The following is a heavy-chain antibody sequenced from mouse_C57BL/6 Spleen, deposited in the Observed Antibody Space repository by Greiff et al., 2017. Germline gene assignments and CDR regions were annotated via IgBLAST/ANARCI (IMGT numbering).Heavy chain of an antibody. V-gene: IGHV1-82*01. CDR2: IYPGDGDT. J-gene: IGHJ2*01. D-gene: IGHD3-2*02. CDR1: GYAFSSSW. CDR3: ATSWEDSSGSFDD. Sequence: VQLQQSGPELVKPGASVKISCKASGYAFSSSWMNWVKQRPGKGLEWIGRIYPGDGDTNYNGKFKGKATLTADKSSSTAYMQLSSLTSEDSAVYFCATSWEDSSGSFDDWGQGTTLTVSS.